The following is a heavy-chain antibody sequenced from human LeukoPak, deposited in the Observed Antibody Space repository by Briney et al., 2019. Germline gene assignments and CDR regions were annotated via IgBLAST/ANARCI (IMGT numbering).Heavy chain of an antibody. V-gene: IGHV3-21*01. D-gene: IGHD5-18*01. CDR1: GFTFSDYS. CDR3: ARGQLWQTGWFDP. J-gene: IGHJ5*02. CDR2: ISSTSSYI. Sequence: GGSLRLSCAASGFTFSDYSMHWVRQAPGKGLEWVSCISSTSSYIYYADSVRGRFTISRDSAKNSLYLQMNSLTAEDTAVYYCARGQLWQTGWFDPWGQGTLVTVSS.